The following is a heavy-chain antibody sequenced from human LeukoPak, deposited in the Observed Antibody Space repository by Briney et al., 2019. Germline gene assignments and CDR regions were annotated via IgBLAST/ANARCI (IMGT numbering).Heavy chain of an antibody. Sequence: TGGSLRLSCAASGFTFSSYGMHWVRQAPGKGLEWVAVISYDGSNKYYADSVKGRFTISRDNSKNTLYLQMNSLRAEDTAVYYCAKDMIVVVIGNTYDAFDIWGQGTMVTVSS. J-gene: IGHJ3*02. CDR1: GFTFSSYG. V-gene: IGHV3-30*18. CDR3: AKDMIVVVIGNTYDAFDI. D-gene: IGHD3-22*01. CDR2: ISYDGSNK.